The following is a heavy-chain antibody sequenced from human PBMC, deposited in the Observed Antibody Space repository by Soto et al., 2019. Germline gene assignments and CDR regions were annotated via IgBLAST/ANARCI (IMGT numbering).Heavy chain of an antibody. CDR3: ARHLADYDILTGYSSHYYYGMDV. CDR1: GYSFTRYW. Sequence: GESLKISCTGSGYSFTRYWIGWVRQMPGKGLEWMGIIYPGDSDTRYSPSFQGQVTISADKSISTAYLQWSSLKASDTAMYYCARHLADYDILTGYSSHYYYGMDVWGQGTTVTVSS. CDR2: IYPGDSDT. J-gene: IGHJ6*02. D-gene: IGHD3-9*01. V-gene: IGHV5-51*01.